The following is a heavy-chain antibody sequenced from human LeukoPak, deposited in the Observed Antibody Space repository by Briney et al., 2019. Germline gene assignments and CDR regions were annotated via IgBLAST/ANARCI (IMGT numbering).Heavy chain of an antibody. J-gene: IGHJ5*02. CDR3: ARHAALDTKRGWNNHNWFDP. Sequence: SETLSLTCAVYGGSFSGYYWSWIRQPPGKWLEWIGTTYYSGTTYYNPSLKSRVTISVDTSKNQFSLKLSSVTAADTAVYYCARHAALDTKRGWNNHNWFDPWGQGTLVTVSS. D-gene: IGHD5-18*01. CDR2: TYYSGTT. CDR1: GGSFSGYY. V-gene: IGHV4-34*01.